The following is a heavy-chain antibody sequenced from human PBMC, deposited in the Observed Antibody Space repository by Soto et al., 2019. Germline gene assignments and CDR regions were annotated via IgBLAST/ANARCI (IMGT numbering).Heavy chain of an antibody. CDR1: GYTFTSYG. J-gene: IGHJ5*02. V-gene: IGHV1-18*01. Sequence: QVQLVQSGAEVKKPGASVKVSCKASGYTFTSYGISWVRQAPGQGLEWMGWISPYNGNTNYAQKLQGRVTMTTDTSTSTGYMELRSLRCDDSAVYYCARYEAAHTFDPWGQGILVTVSS. CDR2: ISPYNGNT. D-gene: IGHD3-16*01. CDR3: ARYEAAHTFDP.